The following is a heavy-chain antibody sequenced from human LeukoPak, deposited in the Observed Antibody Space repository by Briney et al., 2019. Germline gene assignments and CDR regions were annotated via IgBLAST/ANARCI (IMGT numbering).Heavy chain of an antibody. J-gene: IGHJ4*02. CDR3: ARGIDC. Sequence: GGSLRRSCKVSGFTLSSNYMSWVHQAPGKGLEWVSIIYSGGYTHYADSVKGRFALSRDSPKNQLYLQMNRLRAEDTPVHYCARGIDCWGEGTLVTVSS. CDR1: GFTLSSNY. V-gene: IGHV3-66*02. CDR2: IYSGGYT.